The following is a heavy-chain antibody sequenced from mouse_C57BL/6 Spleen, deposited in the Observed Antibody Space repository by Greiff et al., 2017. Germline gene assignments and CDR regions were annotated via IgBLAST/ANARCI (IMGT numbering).Heavy chain of an antibody. CDR3: ARDYYGSSED. J-gene: IGHJ2*01. V-gene: IGHV5-6*01. CDR1: GFTFSSYG. D-gene: IGHD1-1*01. CDR2: ISSGGSYT. Sequence: EVQVVESGGDLVKPGGSLKLSCAASGFTFSSYGMSWVRQTPDKRLEWVATISSGGSYTYYPDSVKGRFTISRDNAKNTLYLQMSSLKSEDTAMYYCARDYYGSSEDWGQGTTLTVSS.